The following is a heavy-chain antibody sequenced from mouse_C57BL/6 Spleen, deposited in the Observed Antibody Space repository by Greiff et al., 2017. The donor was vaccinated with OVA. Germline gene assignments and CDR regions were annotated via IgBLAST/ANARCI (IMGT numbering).Heavy chain of an antibody. J-gene: IGHJ4*01. Sequence: VQLQQPGAELVRPGSSVKLSCKASGYTFTSYWMHWVKQRPIQGLEWIGNIDPSDSETHYNQKFKDKATLTVDKSSSTAYMQLSSLTSEDSAVYYCARLREGYYAVDYWGQGTSVTVSS. CDR2: IDPSDSET. V-gene: IGHV1-52*01. CDR3: ARLREGYYAVDY. CDR1: GYTFTSYW.